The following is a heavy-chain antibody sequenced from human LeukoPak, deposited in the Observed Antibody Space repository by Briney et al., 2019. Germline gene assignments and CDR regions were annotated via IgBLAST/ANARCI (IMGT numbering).Heavy chain of an antibody. CDR1: GGSISS. CDR3: ARHYGSGKPWFDY. Sequence: SETLSLTCTVSGGSISSWSWIRQPPGKGLEWIGYIYYTGSTNYNPSLKSRVTISVDTSKNQFSLKLSSVTAADTAVYYCARHYGSGKPWFDYWGQGTLVTVSS. V-gene: IGHV4-59*01. CDR2: IYYTGST. J-gene: IGHJ4*02. D-gene: IGHD3-10*01.